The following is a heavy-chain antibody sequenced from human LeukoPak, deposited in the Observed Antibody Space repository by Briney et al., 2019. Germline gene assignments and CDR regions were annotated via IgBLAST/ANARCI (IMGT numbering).Heavy chain of an antibody. CDR3: VRVAKERVGGVYYFDY. Sequence: PPGGSLRLSCAASGFTFSDYDMHWVRQATGKGLEWVSAIGTAGDTYYTGSVKGRFTISGENAKNSLYLQMNSLRAGDTAVYYCVRVAKERVGGVYYFDYWGQGTPVTVSS. J-gene: IGHJ4*02. D-gene: IGHD1-1*01. CDR2: IGTAGDT. V-gene: IGHV3-13*01. CDR1: GFTFSDYD.